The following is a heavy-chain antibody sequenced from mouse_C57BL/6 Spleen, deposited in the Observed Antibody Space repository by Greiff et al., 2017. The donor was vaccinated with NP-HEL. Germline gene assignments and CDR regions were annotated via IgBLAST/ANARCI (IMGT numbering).Heavy chain of an antibody. D-gene: IGHD2-10*02. J-gene: IGHJ1*03. CDR2: IYPGDGDT. CDR1: GYAFSSSW. CDR3: ASPPRSYGYFDV. Sequence: QVQLQQSGPELVKPGASVKISCKASGYAFSSSWMNWVKQRPGKGLEWIGRIYPGDGDTNYNGKFKGKATLTADKSSSAAYMQLSSLTSEDSAVYFCASPPRSYGYFDVWGTGTTVTVSS. V-gene: IGHV1-82*01.